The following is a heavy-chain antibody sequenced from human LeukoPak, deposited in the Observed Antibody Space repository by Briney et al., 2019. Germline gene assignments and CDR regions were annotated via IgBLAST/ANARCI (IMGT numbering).Heavy chain of an antibody. CDR2: INHSGST. D-gene: IGHD6-6*01. CDR3: ARGRWQLVRFYYYGMDV. CDR1: GGSFSGYY. J-gene: IGHJ6*02. V-gene: IGHV4-34*01. Sequence: SETLSLTCAVYGGSFSGYYWSWIRQPPGKGLEWIGEINHSGSTNYNPSLKSRVTISVDTSKNQFSLKLSSVTAADTAVYYCARGRWQLVRFYYYGMDVWGQGTTVTASS.